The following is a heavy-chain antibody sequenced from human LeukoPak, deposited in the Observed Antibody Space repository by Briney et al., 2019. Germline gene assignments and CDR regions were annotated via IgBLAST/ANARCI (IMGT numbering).Heavy chain of an antibody. V-gene: IGHV5-51*01. CDR1: GYSFTNYW. D-gene: IGHD5-18*01. CDR3: ARRDTALVLDAFDI. CDR2: IYPGDSDT. Sequence: GESLKISCKGSGYSFTNYWIGWVRQMPGKGLEWMGSIYPGDSDTRYSPSFQGQVTISADKSISTAYLQWSSLKASDTAMYYCARRDTALVLDAFDIWGQGTMVTVSS. J-gene: IGHJ3*02.